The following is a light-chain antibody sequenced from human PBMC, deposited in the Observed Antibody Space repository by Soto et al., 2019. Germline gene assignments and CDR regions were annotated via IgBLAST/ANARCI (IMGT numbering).Light chain of an antibody. J-gene: IGLJ1*01. V-gene: IGLV2-8*01. CDR3: SSYAGRNTFV. CDR1: SSDVGGYNY. CDR2: EVS. Sequence: QSALTQPPSASGSPGQSVTISCTGTSSDVGGYNYVSWYQQHPGKGPKLMIYEVSKRPSGVPDRFSASKSGNTASLTVSGLQAEDEADYYCSSYAGRNTFVFGTGTKLTVL.